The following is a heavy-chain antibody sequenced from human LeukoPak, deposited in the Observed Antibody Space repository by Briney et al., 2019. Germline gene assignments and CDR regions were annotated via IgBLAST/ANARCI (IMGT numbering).Heavy chain of an antibody. J-gene: IGHJ4*02. D-gene: IGHD2-2*01. CDR2: IGRSSSPI. V-gene: IGHV3-48*01. Sequence: GGSLRLSCAASGFTFSTYSMNWVRQAPGKGLEWVSYIGRSSSPIYYADSVKGRFTISRDNAKNSLYLQMNGLRAEDTAVYYCARGPSSQFRTDYWGQGTLVTVSS. CDR1: GFTFSTYS. CDR3: ARGPSSQFRTDY.